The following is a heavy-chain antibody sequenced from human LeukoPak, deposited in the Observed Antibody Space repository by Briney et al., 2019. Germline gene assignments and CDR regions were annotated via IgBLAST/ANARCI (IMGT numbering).Heavy chain of an antibody. D-gene: IGHD1-26*01. CDR1: GFIFRNYW. CDR2: INQDGSVK. J-gene: IGHJ4*02. CDR3: ARGAPYRDSDDY. V-gene: IGHV3-7*05. Sequence: GGSLRLSCAASGFIFRNYWMSWVRQAPGKGLEWVANINQDGSVKNHVDSVKGRFTISRDNAKNSLYLRMNSLRPEDTAVYYCARGAPYRDSDDYWGQGTLVIVSS.